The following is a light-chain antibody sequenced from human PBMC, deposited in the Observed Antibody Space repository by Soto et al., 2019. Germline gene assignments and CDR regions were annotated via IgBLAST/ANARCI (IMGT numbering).Light chain of an antibody. CDR3: QQYNSWPYT. Sequence: EIVMTQSPATLSVSPGERATLSCRARQSVSSNLGWYQQKPGQSPRLLMYGASTRATGIPARFTGSGSGTEFTLTISSLQSEDFAVYYCQQYNSWPYTFGQGTKLDIK. CDR2: GAS. CDR1: QSVSSN. J-gene: IGKJ2*01. V-gene: IGKV3-15*01.